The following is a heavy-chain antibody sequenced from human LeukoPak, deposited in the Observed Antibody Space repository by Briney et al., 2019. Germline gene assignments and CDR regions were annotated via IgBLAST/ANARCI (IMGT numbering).Heavy chain of an antibody. D-gene: IGHD3-10*01. CDR2: MNPNSGNT. CDR3: ARFLSSMVRGVRYYYGMDV. J-gene: IGHJ6*02. Sequence: ASVTVSCKASGYTFTSYDINWVRQAPGQGLEWMGWMNPNSGNTGYAQKFQGRVTMTRNTSISTAYMELSSLRSEDTAVYYCARFLSSMVRGVRYYYGMDVWGQGTTVTVSS. V-gene: IGHV1-8*01. CDR1: GYTFTSYD.